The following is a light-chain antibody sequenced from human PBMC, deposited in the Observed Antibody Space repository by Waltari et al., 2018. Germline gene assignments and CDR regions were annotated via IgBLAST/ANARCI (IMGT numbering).Light chain of an antibody. V-gene: IGLV1-47*01. CDR2: RNN. Sequence: QSVLTQPPSASGTPGQRVTISCSGSSSNIGSNYVYWYQQLPGTAPKRLIYRNNQRPSGVPDRFSGSKSGTSASLAISGRRSEDEADYYCAAWEDSLSGPWVFGGGTKLTVL. J-gene: IGLJ3*02. CDR1: SSNIGSNY. CDR3: AAWEDSLSGPWV.